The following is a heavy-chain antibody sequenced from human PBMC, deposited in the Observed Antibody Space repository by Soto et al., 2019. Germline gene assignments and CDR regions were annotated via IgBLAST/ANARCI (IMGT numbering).Heavy chain of an antibody. D-gene: IGHD3-10*01. J-gene: IGHJ6*02. V-gene: IGHV4-34*01. CDR1: GGSFSGYY. CDR3: AGQPTAGSYYDLGSYYYYYAMDV. Sequence: SETLSLTCAVYGGSFSGYYWSWIRQPPGKGLEWIGEINHSGSTNYNPSLKSRVTISVDTSKNQFSLKLSSVTAADTAVYYCAGQPTAGSYYDLGSYYYYYAMDVWGQGTTVTVSS. CDR2: INHSGST.